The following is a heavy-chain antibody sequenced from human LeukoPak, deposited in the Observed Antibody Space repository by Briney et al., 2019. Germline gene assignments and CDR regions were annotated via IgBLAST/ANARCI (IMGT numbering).Heavy chain of an antibody. CDR1: GFTFSTYS. CDR3: VREGSLVSSIYDAFDI. J-gene: IGHJ3*02. CDR2: ITPTSKYI. D-gene: IGHD3-3*02. V-gene: IGHV3-21*01. Sequence: GGSLRLSCAASGFTFSTYSMNWVRQAPGKGLEWVSSITPTSKYIYYADSLKGRFTISRDNAKKSLYLQISSLRAEDTAVYYCVREGSLVSSIYDAFDIWGQGTLVTVSS.